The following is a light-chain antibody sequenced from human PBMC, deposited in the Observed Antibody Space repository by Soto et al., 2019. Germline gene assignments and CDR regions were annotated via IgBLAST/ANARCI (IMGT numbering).Light chain of an antibody. J-gene: IGKJ4*01. CDR3: QQYHKWPLT. CDR2: GAS. Sequence: EIVLTQSPGTLSLSPGERATLSCRASQSVTSTSLAWYQQKPGQAPRLLIYGASTRATGIPARFSGSGSGTEFILTISSLQSEALAVYYCQQYHKWPLTFGGGTKVDIK. V-gene: IGKV3-15*01. CDR1: QSVTST.